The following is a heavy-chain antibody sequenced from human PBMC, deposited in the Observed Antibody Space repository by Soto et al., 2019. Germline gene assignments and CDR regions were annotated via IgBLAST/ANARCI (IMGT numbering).Heavy chain of an antibody. D-gene: IGHD5-18*01. CDR2: IYYSGST. Sequence: SETLSLTCTVSGGSIGSSSYYWGWIRQPPGKGREWIGSIYYSGSTYYNPSLKSRVTISVDTSKNQFSLKLSSVTAADTAVYYCARLGYSYGLGSLDYWGQGTLVTVSS. J-gene: IGHJ4*02. V-gene: IGHV4-39*01. CDR3: ARLGYSYGLGSLDY. CDR1: GGSIGSSSYY.